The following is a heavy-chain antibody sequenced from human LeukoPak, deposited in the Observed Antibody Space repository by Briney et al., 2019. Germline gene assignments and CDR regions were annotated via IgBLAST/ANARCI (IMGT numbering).Heavy chain of an antibody. Sequence: ASVKVSCKASGGTFTSYSFTWVRQAPGQGLECMGRIIPLLNIVNYAQKFQGGVTIMADKSTSPAYMEQRRLRSEDTDVYYCASDISGDYVADDYYGMDVWGQGTTVTVSS. CDR2: IIPLLNIV. V-gene: IGHV1-69*04. CDR1: GGTFTSYS. J-gene: IGHJ6*02. D-gene: IGHD4/OR15-4a*01. CDR3: ASDISGDYVADDYYGMDV.